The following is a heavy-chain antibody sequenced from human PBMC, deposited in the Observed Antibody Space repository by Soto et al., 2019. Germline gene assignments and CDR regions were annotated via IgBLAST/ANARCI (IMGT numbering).Heavy chain of an antibody. CDR3: AMGSAARHGYYYYYGMDV. CDR2: FDPEDGET. J-gene: IGHJ6*02. CDR1: GYTLTELS. V-gene: IGHV1-24*01. D-gene: IGHD6-6*01. Sequence: GASVKVSCKVSGYTLTELSMHWVRQAPGKGLEWMGGFDPEDGETIYAQKFQGRVTMTEDTSTDTAYMELSSLRSEDTAVYYCAMGSAARHGYYYYYGMDVWGQGTTVTVSS.